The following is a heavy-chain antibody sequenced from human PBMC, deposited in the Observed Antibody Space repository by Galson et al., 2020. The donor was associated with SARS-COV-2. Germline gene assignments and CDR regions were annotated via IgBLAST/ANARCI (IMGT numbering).Heavy chain of an antibody. CDR2: IIPIFGTA. D-gene: IGHD2-2*01. Sequence: SVKVSCKASGGTFSSYAISWVRQAPGQGLEWMGGIIPIFGTANYAQKFQGRVKITADESTSTAYMELSSLRSEDTAVYYCARAMWGRSSSYVSDYYYYYMDVWGKGTTVTVSS. V-gene: IGHV1-69*13. CDR3: ARAMWGRSSSYVSDYYYYYMDV. CDR1: GGTFSSYA. J-gene: IGHJ6*03.